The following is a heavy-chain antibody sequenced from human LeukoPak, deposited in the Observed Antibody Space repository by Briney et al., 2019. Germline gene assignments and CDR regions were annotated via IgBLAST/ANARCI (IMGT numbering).Heavy chain of an antibody. CDR3: ARDARIAKGDDYYYGMDV. CDR2: IYYSGSN. V-gene: IGHV4-59*01. D-gene: IGHD2-15*01. CDR1: GGXISSYY. J-gene: IGHJ6*02. Sequence: SETLSLTCSVSGGXISSYYWSWIRQPPGKGLEWIGDIYYSGSNNYNPSAKSRVTISVDTSKNQFSLKLSAVTAADTAVYYCARDARIAKGDDYYYGMDVWGQGTTVTVSS.